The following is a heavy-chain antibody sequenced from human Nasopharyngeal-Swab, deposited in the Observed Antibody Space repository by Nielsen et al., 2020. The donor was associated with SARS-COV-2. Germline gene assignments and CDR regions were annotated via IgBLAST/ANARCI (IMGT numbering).Heavy chain of an antibody. J-gene: IGHJ6*02. CDR3: AKDCDSGDDSDDYYHYYGMDV. CDR2: ISGSDHTT. CDR1: GFTFRSYA. V-gene: IGHV3-23*01. D-gene: IGHD5-12*01. Sequence: GGSLRLSCAASGFTFRSYAISWVRQSPFNLLEWVSFISGSDHTTYYAESVEGRFTISRDNSKNTVNLQMNSLRVEDTAIYYCAKDCDSGDDSDDYYHYYGMDVWGQGTTVTVSS.